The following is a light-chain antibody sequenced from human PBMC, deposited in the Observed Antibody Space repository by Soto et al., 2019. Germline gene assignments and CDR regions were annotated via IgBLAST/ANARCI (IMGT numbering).Light chain of an antibody. J-gene: IGKJ1*01. CDR2: AAS. CDR3: QQYHTDWT. Sequence: DIHMTQCPSTMSASAGDTVTITCRASESIDNWLAWYQQKPGKAPKLLLFAASTLVGGVPSRFSGRGSGTEFTLTISSLQADDFATYYCQQYHTDWTFGQGTKVDI. V-gene: IGKV1-5*01. CDR1: ESIDNW.